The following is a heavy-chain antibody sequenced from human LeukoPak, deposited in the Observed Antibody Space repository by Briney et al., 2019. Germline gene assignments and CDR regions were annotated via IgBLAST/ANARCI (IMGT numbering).Heavy chain of an antibody. V-gene: IGHV6-1*01. D-gene: IGHD3-10*01. J-gene: IGHJ4*02. CDR3: ARYYGFSYGKPFDY. CDR2: TFYRSEWKY. CDR1: GDSVSASRVA. Sequence: SQTLSLTCVISGDSVSASRVAWNWIRQSPSRGLEWLGRTFYRSEWKYEYAASVRSRVTIKPDTSKNQFSLQVNSVTPEDTAVYFCARYYGFSYGKPFDYWGQGILVTVSS.